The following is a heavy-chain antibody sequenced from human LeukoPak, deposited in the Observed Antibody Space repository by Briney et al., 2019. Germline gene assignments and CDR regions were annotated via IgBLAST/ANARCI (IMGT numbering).Heavy chain of an antibody. V-gene: IGHV3-30*03. Sequence: GRSLRLSCAASGFTFISYGMHWVRQAPGKGLEWVAVISYDVSNKYYADSVKGRFTISRDNSKNTLYLQMNSPRAEDTAVYYCATAFVVVPAANPYDYYYGMDVWGQGTTVTVSS. D-gene: IGHD2-2*01. CDR1: GFTFISYG. J-gene: IGHJ6*02. CDR2: ISYDVSNK. CDR3: ATAFVVVPAANPYDYYYGMDV.